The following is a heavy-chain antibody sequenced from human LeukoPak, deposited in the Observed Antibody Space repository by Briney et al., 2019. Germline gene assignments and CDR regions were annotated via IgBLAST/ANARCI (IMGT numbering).Heavy chain of an antibody. CDR3: ARVDDILTGYRPPDDY. Sequence: GASVKVSCKASGYTFTSYGISWVRQAPGQGLEWMGWISAYNGNTTYAQKLQGRVTMTTDTSTSTAYMELRSLRSDDTAVYYCARVDDILTGYRPPDDYWGQGTLVTVSS. J-gene: IGHJ4*02. CDR2: ISAYNGNT. V-gene: IGHV1-18*01. CDR1: GYTFTSYG. D-gene: IGHD3-9*01.